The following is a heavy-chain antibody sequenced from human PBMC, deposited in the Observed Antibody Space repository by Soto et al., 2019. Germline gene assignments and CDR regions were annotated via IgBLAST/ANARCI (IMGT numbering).Heavy chain of an antibody. Sequence: EVQLVESGGGLVLPGGSLRLSCAASGFTFSRYWMHWVRQAPGKGLVWVSRISSYGSDTHYADSVKGRFTISRDNAKNTVYLQMNSLRADDTAVYYCASNYAYAEGYYWYGIDVWGQGPTVTVSS. CDR1: GFTFSRYW. D-gene: IGHD3-16*01. CDR3: ASNYAYAEGYYWYGIDV. V-gene: IGHV3-74*01. CDR2: ISSYGSDT. J-gene: IGHJ6*02.